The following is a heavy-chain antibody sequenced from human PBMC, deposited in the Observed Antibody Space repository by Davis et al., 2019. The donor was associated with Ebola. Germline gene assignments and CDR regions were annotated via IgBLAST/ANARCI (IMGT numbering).Heavy chain of an antibody. D-gene: IGHD5-18*01. V-gene: IGHV6-1*01. CDR1: GDSVSSGG. Sequence: HSQTLSLTSAISGDSVSSGGWNWIRQSPSRGLEWLGRTYYNSKWYNDYAVSVKSRIIINPDTSKNQFSLQLNSVTPEDTALYYCARGWLRVGMDVWGEGTTVTVSS. CDR3: ARGWLRVGMDV. J-gene: IGHJ6*04. CDR2: TYYNSKWYN.